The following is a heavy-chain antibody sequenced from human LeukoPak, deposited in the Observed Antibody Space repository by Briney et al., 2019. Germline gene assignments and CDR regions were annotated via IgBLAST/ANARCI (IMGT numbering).Heavy chain of an antibody. J-gene: IGHJ4*02. V-gene: IGHV3-9*01. D-gene: IGHD4-17*01. Sequence: PGGSLRLSCAASGFTFDDYAMHWVRQAPGKGLEWVSGISWNSGSIGYADSVKGRFTISRDNAKNSLYLQMNSLRAEDTALYYCAKDGYGDGSFEDYWGQGTLVTVSS. CDR2: ISWNSGSI. CDR1: GFTFDDYA. CDR3: AKDGYGDGSFEDY.